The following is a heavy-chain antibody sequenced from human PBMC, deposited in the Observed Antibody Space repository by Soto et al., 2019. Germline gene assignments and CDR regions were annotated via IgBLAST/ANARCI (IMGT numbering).Heavy chain of an antibody. CDR3: ARDLGYSYGDRALDY. J-gene: IGHJ4*02. V-gene: IGHV1-69*01. Sequence: QVQLVQSGAEVKKPGSSVKVSCKASGGTFSSYAISWVRQAPVQGLEWMGGIIPIFGTANYAQKFQGRVTINADESTSAAYMELSSLRSEYTAVYYCARDLGYSYGDRALDYWGQGTLVTVSS. CDR1: GGTFSSYA. CDR2: IIPIFGTA. D-gene: IGHD5-18*01.